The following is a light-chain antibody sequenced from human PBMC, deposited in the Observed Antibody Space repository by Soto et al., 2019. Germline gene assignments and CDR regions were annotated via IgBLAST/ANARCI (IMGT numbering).Light chain of an antibody. V-gene: IGKV1-39*01. CDR1: QNINSY. Sequence: DIQMTQSPSSLSASVGDRVTITCRASQNINSYLNWYQQKPGKAPKLLIYAASTLQSGVPSRFSGSGSGTDFTLTISTLQPEDFTTYYCQQSYSTPRTF. CDR3: QQSYSTPRT. J-gene: IGKJ1*01. CDR2: AAS.